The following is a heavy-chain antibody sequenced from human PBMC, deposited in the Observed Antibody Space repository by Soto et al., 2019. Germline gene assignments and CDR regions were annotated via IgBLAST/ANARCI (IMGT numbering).Heavy chain of an antibody. CDR3: ARCDPTTVTYFDY. CDR2: VIPNLGVT. Sequence: SVKVSCKASGGTLSSYTFSWVRQAPGQGLEWMGRVIPNLGVTNYAKKFQGRFTIVVDTSTSTAYMELNSLRSEDTAVYYCARCDPTTVTYFDYWGQGTLVTVSS. D-gene: IGHD4-4*01. CDR1: GGTLSSYT. J-gene: IGHJ4*02. V-gene: IGHV1-69*02.